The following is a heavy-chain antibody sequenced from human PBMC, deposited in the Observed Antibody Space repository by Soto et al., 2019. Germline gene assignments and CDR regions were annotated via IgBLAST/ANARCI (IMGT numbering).Heavy chain of an antibody. Sequence: GGSLRLSCAASGFTFSSHWMSWVRQAPGKGLEWVANIKPDGSEKWYVDSVKGRFTISRVNAKNSLYLQMNSLRAEDTAVYYCARGDYYDSSGPFSDAFDIWGQGTMVTVSS. CDR2: IKPDGSEK. D-gene: IGHD3-22*01. V-gene: IGHV3-7*04. J-gene: IGHJ3*02. CDR3: ARGDYYDSSGPFSDAFDI. CDR1: GFTFSSHW.